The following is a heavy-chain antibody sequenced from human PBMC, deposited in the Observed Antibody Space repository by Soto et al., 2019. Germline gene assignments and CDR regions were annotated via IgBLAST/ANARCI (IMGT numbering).Heavy chain of an antibody. D-gene: IGHD3-3*01. J-gene: IGHJ4*02. V-gene: IGHV3-23*01. Sequence: GSLRLSCAASVFAFDNYAMIWVRQAPEKGLKWFSGISGSGGTTYYADSVKDRFTISRDNSKNTVFLQMNSLRAEDTAVYYCAKSKTDLRVTVFGLFIVSDFWGQGSLVTVSS. CDR2: ISGSGGTT. CDR1: VFAFDNYA. CDR3: AKSKTDLRVTVFGLFIVSDF.